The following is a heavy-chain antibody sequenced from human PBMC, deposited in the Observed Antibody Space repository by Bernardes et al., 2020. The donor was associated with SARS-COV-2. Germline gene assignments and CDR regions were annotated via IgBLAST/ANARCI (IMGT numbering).Heavy chain of an antibody. CDR2: IYYTGRT. CDR3: ARLGACTDKGCHVDY. D-gene: IGHD2-8*02. Sequence: SETLSLTCSVSGGSISNHFWSWIRQPPGKGLEWIGYIYYTGRTNYSPSLLSRVTISVDTSKNQFSLRLTSVTAADTAVYYCARLGACTDKGCHVDYSGQGTLVTVSS. J-gene: IGHJ4*02. CDR1: GGSISNHF. V-gene: IGHV4-59*08.